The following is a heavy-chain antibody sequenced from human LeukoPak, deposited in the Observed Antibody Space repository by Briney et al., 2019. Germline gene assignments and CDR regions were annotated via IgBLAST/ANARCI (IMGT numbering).Heavy chain of an antibody. J-gene: IGHJ4*02. CDR1: GFTFSSYA. Sequence: PGGSLRLSCAASGFTFSSYAMHWVRQAPGKGLEWVAVISYDGSNKYYADSVKGRFTISRDNAKNSLYLQMNSLRAEDTAVYYCARVPAAMGDYFDYWGQGTLVTVSS. CDR3: ARVPAAMGDYFDY. D-gene: IGHD2-2*01. CDR2: ISYDGSNK. V-gene: IGHV3-30-3*01.